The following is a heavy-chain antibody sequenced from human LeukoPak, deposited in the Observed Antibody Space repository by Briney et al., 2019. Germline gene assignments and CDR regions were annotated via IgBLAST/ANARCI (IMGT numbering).Heavy chain of an antibody. D-gene: IGHD2-2*02. CDR2: ISGSGGST. V-gene: IGHV3-23*01. CDR1: GFTFSSYA. Sequence: PGGSLRLSCAASGFTFSSYAMSWVRQAPGKGLEWVSAISGSGGSTYYADSVKGRFTISRDNSKNTLYLQMNSLRAEDTAVYYCAKPSIKHQLLHPFDYWGQGTLVTVSS. CDR3: AKPSIKHQLLHPFDY. J-gene: IGHJ4*02.